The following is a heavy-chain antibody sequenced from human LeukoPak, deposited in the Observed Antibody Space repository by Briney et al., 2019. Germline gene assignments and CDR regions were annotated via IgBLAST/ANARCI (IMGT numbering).Heavy chain of an antibody. Sequence: SQTLSLTCTVSGGSISSGDYYWSWIRQPPGKGLEWIGYIYYSGSTYYNPSLKSRVTISLDTSKNQFSLRLTSVTAADTAVYYCARAIASSGSRLFDYWGQGTLVTVSS. CDR2: IYYSGST. J-gene: IGHJ4*02. CDR3: ARAIASSGSRLFDY. V-gene: IGHV4-30-4*01. D-gene: IGHD3-10*01. CDR1: GGSISSGDYY.